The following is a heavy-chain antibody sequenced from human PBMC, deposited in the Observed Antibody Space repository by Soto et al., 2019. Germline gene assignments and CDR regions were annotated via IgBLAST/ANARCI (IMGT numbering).Heavy chain of an antibody. V-gene: IGHV3-53*02. CDR3: ASLAVAEGFDP. CDR2: IHADGSS. CDR1: GFSVSLNY. Sequence: EVLLVETGGGLIQPGGSLRLSCAASGFSVSLNYMSWVRQAPGKGLEWVSIIHADGSSYYADSVKGRFTISRDNSKNTVYLQMNSLRDEDTALYYCASLAVAEGFDPWGQGTLVTVSS. J-gene: IGHJ5*02. D-gene: IGHD6-19*01.